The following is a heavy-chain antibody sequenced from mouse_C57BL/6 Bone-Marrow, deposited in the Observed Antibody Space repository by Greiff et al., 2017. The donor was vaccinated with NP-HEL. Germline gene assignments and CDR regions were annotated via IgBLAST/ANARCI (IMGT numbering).Heavy chain of an antibody. J-gene: IGHJ2*01. D-gene: IGHD1-1*01. CDR1: GYTFTDYY. Sequence: VQLQQSGPELVKPGASVKISCKASGYTFTDYYMNWVKQSHGKSLEWIGDINPHNGGTSYNQKFKGKATLTVDKSSSTAYMELRSLTSEDSAVYYCAYYYGSPYYFDDWGQGTTLTVSS. CDR2: INPHNGGT. CDR3: AYYYGSPYYFDD. V-gene: IGHV1-26*01.